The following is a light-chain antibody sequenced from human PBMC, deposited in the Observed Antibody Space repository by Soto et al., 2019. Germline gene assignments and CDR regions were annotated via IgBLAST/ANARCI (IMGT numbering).Light chain of an antibody. CDR2: VTS. CDR1: QDISSY. CDR3: QQLNTYPFT. J-gene: IGKJ4*01. Sequence: DVQLTQSPSFLSASVGDRVTITCRASQDISSYLAWYQQKPGKPPKLLIYVTSTLQSGVPSRFSGSGSGTEFTLTISSLQPEDFATYFRQQLNTYPFTFGGGTKVDIK. V-gene: IGKV1-9*01.